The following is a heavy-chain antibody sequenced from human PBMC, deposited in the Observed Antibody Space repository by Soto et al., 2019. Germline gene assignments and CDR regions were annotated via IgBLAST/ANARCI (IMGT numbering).Heavy chain of an antibody. V-gene: IGHV3-33*01. Sequence: QVQLVESGGGVVQPGRSLRLSCAASGFTFSSYGMHWVRQAPGKGLECVAVIWYDGSNKYYADSVKGRFTISRDNSKNTLYLQMNSLRAEDTAVYYCARDAEVWVAARGQVDYWGQGPLVTVSS. CDR3: ARDAEVWVAARGQVDY. CDR1: GFTFSSYG. CDR2: IWYDGSNK. J-gene: IGHJ4*02. D-gene: IGHD6-6*01.